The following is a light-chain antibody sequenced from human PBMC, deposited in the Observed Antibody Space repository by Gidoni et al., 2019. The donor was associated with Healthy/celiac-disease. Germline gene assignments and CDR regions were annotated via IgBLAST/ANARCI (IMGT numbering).Light chain of an antibody. Sequence: QSALTQPAPVSGSPGQSITIACTGTSSDVGGYNYVSWYQQHPGKAPKLMIYDVSNRPSGVSNRFSGSKSGNTASLTSSGLQAEDEADYYCSSYTSSSTYVFGTGTKVTVL. CDR3: SSYTSSSTYV. J-gene: IGLJ1*01. CDR2: DVS. V-gene: IGLV2-14*01. CDR1: SSDVGGYNY.